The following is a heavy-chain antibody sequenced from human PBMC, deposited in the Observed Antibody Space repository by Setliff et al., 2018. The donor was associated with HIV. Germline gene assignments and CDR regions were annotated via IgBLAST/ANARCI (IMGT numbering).Heavy chain of an antibody. V-gene: IGHV4-4*02. J-gene: IGHJ6*02. Sequence: GSLRLSCAASGFTFTNAWMSWVRQAPGKGLEWIGSMYHTGSTYYSPSLNSRFTISVDTSKNQFSLKLRSVTTADTAVYYCARSRTSSGYYGVTGYGMDVWGQGTTVTVSS. D-gene: IGHD3-22*01. CDR3: ARSRTSSGYYGVTGYGMDV. CDR2: MYHTGST. CDR1: GFTFTNAW.